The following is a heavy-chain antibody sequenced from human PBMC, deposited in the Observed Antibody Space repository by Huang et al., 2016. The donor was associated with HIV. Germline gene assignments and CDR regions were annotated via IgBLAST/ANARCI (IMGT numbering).Heavy chain of an antibody. CDR3: ARDRDYFQY. CDR2: ISGGGDT. J-gene: IGHJ4*02. V-gene: IGHV3-23*01. CDR1: GFTFNSHA. D-gene: IGHD3-10*01. Sequence: EVQLLESGGGLVKPGGSLRLSCATSGFTFNSHAMTWVRQSPGNGLGWVASISGGGDTYYADAVRGRFSISRDSSQNTLYLQMNSLRAEDTAVYFCARDRDYFQYWGQGTLVTVSS.